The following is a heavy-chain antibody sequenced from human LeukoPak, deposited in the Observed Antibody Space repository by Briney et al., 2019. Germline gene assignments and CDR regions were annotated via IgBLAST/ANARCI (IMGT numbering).Heavy chain of an antibody. Sequence: GGSLRLSCAASGFTFSNCGMNWVRQAPGKGLQWLSYITSSSKTIYYADSVKGRFTISRDNAKNSLYLQMNSLRAEDTAVYYCARASPCYFVRSGCLDYWGQGTLVTVSS. D-gene: IGHD3-22*01. V-gene: IGHV3-48*01. J-gene: IGHJ4*02. CDR2: ITSSSKTI. CDR3: ARASPCYFVRSGCLDY. CDR1: GFTFSNCG.